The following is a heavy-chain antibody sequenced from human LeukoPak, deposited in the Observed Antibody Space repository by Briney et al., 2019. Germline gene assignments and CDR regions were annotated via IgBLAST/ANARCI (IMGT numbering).Heavy chain of an antibody. J-gene: IGHJ4*02. Sequence: PGGSLRLSCAASGFTVSSNYMSWVRQAPGKGLERVSVIYSGGSTYYADSLKGRFTISRDNSKNTLYLQMNSLRAEDTAVYYCARGGDGYNHHWGQGTLFTVSS. V-gene: IGHV3-53*01. CDR2: IYSGGST. CDR1: GFTVSSNY. CDR3: ARGGDGYNHH. D-gene: IGHD5-24*01.